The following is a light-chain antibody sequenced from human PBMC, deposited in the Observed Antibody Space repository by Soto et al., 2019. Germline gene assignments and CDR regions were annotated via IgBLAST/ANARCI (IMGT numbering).Light chain of an antibody. CDR2: DAS. CDR3: QQYYSTPRT. Sequence: EIVLTQSPATLSLSPGERATLSCRASQSVSSYLAWYQQKPGQAPRLLIYDASNRATGIPARFSGSGSGTDFTLTISSLEPEDVAVYYCQQYYSTPRTFGQGTKVDIK. J-gene: IGKJ1*01. V-gene: IGKV3-11*01. CDR1: QSVSSY.